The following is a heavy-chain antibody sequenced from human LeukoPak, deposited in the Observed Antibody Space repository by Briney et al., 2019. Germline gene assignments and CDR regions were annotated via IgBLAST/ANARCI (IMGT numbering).Heavy chain of an antibody. CDR1: GFTFSSYG. V-gene: IGHV3-30*02. CDR3: AKEWELTY. J-gene: IGHJ4*02. Sequence: PGGSLRLSCAASGFTFSSYGMHWVRQAPGKGLEWVAFIRYDGSNKFYADSVKGRFTISRDNPRNTLYLQMNSLRAEDTAMYHCAKEWELTYWGQGTLVIVSS. CDR2: IRYDGSNK. D-gene: IGHD1-26*01.